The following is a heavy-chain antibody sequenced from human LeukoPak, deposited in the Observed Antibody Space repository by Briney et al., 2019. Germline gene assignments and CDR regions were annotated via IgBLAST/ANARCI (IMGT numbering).Heavy chain of an antibody. CDR3: ATLGGTYYYGSGSYSFSKDY. D-gene: IGHD3-10*01. CDR2: IYYSGST. J-gene: IGHJ4*02. V-gene: IGHV4-59*01. Sequence: SESLSLTCTVSGGSISSYYWSWIRQPPGEGLEWIGYIYYSGSTNYNPSLKSRVTISVDTSKNQFSLKLSSVTAADTAVYYCATLGGTYYYGSGSYSFSKDYWGQGTLVTVSS. CDR1: GGSISSYY.